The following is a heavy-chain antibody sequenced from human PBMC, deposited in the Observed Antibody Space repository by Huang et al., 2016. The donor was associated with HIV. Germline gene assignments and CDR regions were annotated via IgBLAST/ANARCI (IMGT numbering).Heavy chain of an antibody. CDR3: ARLTGYSTFDI. CDR1: GGSISSGNYY. V-gene: IGHV4-61*09. Sequence: QVQLQESGPGLVKPSQTLSLTCSVSGGSISSGNYYWSWIRQPAGKGLEWIGHIYTSGTTIYNSSLKSRVTISVATSKNQFSLKLSSVTAADTAVYYGARLTGYSTFDIWGHGTVVTVSS. J-gene: IGHJ3*02. CDR2: IYTSGTT. D-gene: IGHD3-9*01.